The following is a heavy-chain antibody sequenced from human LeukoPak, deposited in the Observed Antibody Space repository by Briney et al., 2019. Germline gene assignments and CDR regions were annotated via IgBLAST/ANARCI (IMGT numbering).Heavy chain of an antibody. J-gene: IGHJ5*02. Sequence: PGGSLRLSCAASGFSFSDAGIHWVRHTSGKGLEWVGRTAAKADNYVTEYAASVKGRFTISRDNSKSTAYLQMNSLRAEDTAVYYCTRHHTIGVGGNWFDPWGQGTLVTVSS. CDR2: TAAKADNYVT. V-gene: IGHV3-73*01. CDR1: GFSFSDAG. CDR3: TRHHTIGVGGNWFDP. D-gene: IGHD3-10*01.